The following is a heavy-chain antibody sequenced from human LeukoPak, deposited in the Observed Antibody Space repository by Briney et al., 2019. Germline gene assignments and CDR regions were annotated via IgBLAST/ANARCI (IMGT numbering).Heavy chain of an antibody. J-gene: IGHJ6*03. Sequence: PSETLSLTCTVSGGSISSYYWSWIRQPPGKGLEWIGYIYYSGSTNYNPSLKSRVTISVDTSKNQFSLKLSSVTAADTAVYYCARETSIAVAGWRDYYYYMDVWGKGTTVTVSS. D-gene: IGHD6-19*01. CDR2: IYYSGST. CDR1: GGSISSYY. V-gene: IGHV4-59*01. CDR3: ARETSIAVAGWRDYYYYMDV.